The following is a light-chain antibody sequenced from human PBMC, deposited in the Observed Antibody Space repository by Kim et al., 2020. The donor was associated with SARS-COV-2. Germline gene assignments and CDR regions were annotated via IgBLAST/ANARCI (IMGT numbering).Light chain of an antibody. CDR2: GAS. V-gene: IGKV3-20*01. Sequence: EIVLTQSPGTLSLSPGERATLSCRASQSVSSNYFAWYQQKPGQAPRLLVYGASTRPAGIPDRFTGSGSGTDFTLTINRLEPEDFAVYYCQQYGSSPYTFGQGTKLEIK. J-gene: IGKJ2*01. CDR1: QSVSSNY. CDR3: QQYGSSPYT.